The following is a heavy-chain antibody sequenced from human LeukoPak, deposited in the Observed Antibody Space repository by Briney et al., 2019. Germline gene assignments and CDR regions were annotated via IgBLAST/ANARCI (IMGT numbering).Heavy chain of an antibody. Sequence: GGSLRLSCVASGFTFPSYSMNWVRQAPGKGLEWVSSISSSSTYIYYADSVKGRFTISRDNAKNSLYLQMNSLRAEDTAVYYCASFGYSGYDCHYYYGMDVWGKGTTVTVSS. D-gene: IGHD5-12*01. CDR3: ASFGYSGYDCHYYYGMDV. V-gene: IGHV3-21*01. J-gene: IGHJ6*04. CDR1: GFTFPSYS. CDR2: ISSSSTYI.